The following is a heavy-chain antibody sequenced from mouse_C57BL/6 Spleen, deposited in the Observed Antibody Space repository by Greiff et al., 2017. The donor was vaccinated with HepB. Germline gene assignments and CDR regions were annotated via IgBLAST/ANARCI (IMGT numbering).Heavy chain of an antibody. CDR1: GYSFTGYY. Sequence: EVQRVESGPELVKPGASVKISCKASGYSFTGYYMNWVKQSPEKSLEWIGEINPSTGGTTYNQKFKAKATLTVDKSSSTAYMQLKSLTSEDSAVYYCARGGITTVVARYAMDYWGQGTSVTVSS. V-gene: IGHV1-42*01. D-gene: IGHD1-1*01. J-gene: IGHJ4*01. CDR3: ARGGITTVVARYAMDY. CDR2: INPSTGGT.